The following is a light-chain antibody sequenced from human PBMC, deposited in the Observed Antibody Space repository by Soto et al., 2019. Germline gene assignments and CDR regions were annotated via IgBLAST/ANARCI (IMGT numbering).Light chain of an antibody. J-gene: IGKJ1*01. CDR3: LQDYRYPWT. Sequence: AIPMTQSPSSLSASVGDRVTIICRASQDIRDDLGWYQQKPGKAPKLLIYAASILQSGVPLRFSGSGSGTNFTLSITSLQPEDFATYYCLQDYRYPWTFGQGTKVEIK. CDR1: QDIRDD. V-gene: IGKV1-6*01. CDR2: AAS.